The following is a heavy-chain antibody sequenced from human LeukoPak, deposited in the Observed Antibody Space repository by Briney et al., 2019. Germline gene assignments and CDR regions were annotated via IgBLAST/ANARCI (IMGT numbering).Heavy chain of an antibody. V-gene: IGHV1-18*01. CDR2: IDSHNGDR. D-gene: IGHD1-26*01. J-gene: IGHJ4*02. Sequence: ASVKVSCKASGYSFFFFGVSWVRQAPGQGLEWVGWIDSHNGDRNYAEKFQDRVTMTTDTSTTTSYMELRSLRSDDTAVYYCARAVSGSLYGDFDFWGQGTLVTVSA. CDR1: GYSFFFFG. CDR3: ARAVSGSLYGDFDF.